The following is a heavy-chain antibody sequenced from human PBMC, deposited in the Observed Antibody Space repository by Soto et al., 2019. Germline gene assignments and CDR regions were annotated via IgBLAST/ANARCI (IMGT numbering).Heavy chain of an antibody. J-gene: IGHJ4*02. V-gene: IGHV3-53*02. CDR3: ARERLYGPASA. D-gene: IGHD3-10*01. CDR2: IYDGGST. CDR1: GFTVRSNY. Sequence: EVQLVETGGGLIQPGGSLRLSCGVSGFTVRSNYMSWVRQAPGKGLEWVSVIYDGGSTSYADSVKGRFTISRDNSKNTVYLQMNSLRAEDTAVYFCARERLYGPASAWGQGTLVTVSS.